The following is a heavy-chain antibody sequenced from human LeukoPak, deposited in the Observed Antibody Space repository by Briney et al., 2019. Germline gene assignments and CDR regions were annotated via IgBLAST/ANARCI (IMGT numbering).Heavy chain of an antibody. D-gene: IGHD3-10*01. CDR1: GGSISSYY. CDR3: ARDREFGY. CDR2: IYYSGST. V-gene: IGHV4-59*01. J-gene: IGHJ4*02. Sequence: PSETLSLTCTVSGGSISSYYWSWNRQPPGKGLEWIGYIYYSGSTNYNPSLKSRVTISVDTSKNQFSLKLNSVAAADTAVYYCARDREFGYWGQGTLVTVSS.